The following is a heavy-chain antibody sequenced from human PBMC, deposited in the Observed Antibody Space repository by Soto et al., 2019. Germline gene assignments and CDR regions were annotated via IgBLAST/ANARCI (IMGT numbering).Heavy chain of an antibody. Sequence: SETLSLTCTVSGGSISSSSYYWGWIRQPPGKGLEWIGSIYYSGSTYYNPSLKSRVTISVDTSKNQFSLKLSSVTAADTAVYYCARHQFERDYSNSPDWFDPWGQGTLVTVSS. CDR3: ARHQFERDYSNSPDWFDP. CDR1: GGSISSSSYY. CDR2: IYYSGST. V-gene: IGHV4-39*01. J-gene: IGHJ5*02. D-gene: IGHD4-4*01.